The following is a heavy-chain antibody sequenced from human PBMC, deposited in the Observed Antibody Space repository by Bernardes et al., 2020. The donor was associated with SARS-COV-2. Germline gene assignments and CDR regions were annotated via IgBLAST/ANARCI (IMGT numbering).Heavy chain of an antibody. CDR2: IIPILGIA. Sequence: SVEVSCKASGGTFSSYTISWVRQAPGQGLEWMGRIIPILGIANYAQKFQGRVTITADKSTSTAYMELSSLRSEDTAVYYCARSEGGYCSGGSCYPNNAYGDYVDWYFDLWGRGTLVTVSS. CDR1: GGTFSSYT. CDR3: ARSEGGYCSGGSCYPNNAYGDYVDWYFDL. J-gene: IGHJ2*01. V-gene: IGHV1-69*02. D-gene: IGHD2-15*01.